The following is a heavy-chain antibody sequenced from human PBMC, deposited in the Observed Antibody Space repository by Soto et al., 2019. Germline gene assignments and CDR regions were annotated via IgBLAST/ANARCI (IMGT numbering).Heavy chain of an antibody. J-gene: IGHJ5*02. CDR1: GDSVSSSSYY. V-gene: IGHV4-31*03. CDR2: IHHSGTT. CDR3: ASGLGYKA. Sequence: QVQLQEPGPGLVKPSQTLSLTCTVSGDSVSSSSYYWSWIRQHPGKGLEWIGYIHHSGTTYYNPSLKSRITLSVDTSKNQFSLWLSSVTAVDTAVYYCASGLGYKAWGQGTLVTVSS. D-gene: IGHD5-12*01.